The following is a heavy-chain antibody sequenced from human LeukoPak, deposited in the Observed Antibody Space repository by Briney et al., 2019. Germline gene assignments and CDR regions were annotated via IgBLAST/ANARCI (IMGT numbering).Heavy chain of an antibody. J-gene: IGHJ4*02. V-gene: IGHV3-33*01. Sequence: PGRSLRLSCAASGFTFSSYGMHWVRQAPGKGLEWVAVIWYDGSNKYYADSVKGRFTISRDNSKNTLYLQMNSLGAEDTAVYYCARDSAAMVTAHTGFDYWGQGTLVTVSS. CDR3: ARDSAAMVTAHTGFDY. CDR1: GFTFSSYG. CDR2: IWYDGSNK. D-gene: IGHD5-18*01.